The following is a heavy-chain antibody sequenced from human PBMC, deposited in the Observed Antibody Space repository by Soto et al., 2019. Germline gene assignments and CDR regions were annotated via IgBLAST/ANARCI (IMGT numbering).Heavy chain of an antibody. CDR2: IYYSGST. V-gene: IGHV4-31*03. J-gene: IGHJ4*02. Sequence: QVQLQESGPGLVKPSQTLSLTCTVSGGSISSGGYYWRWIRQPPGKGLEWIGYIYYSGSTHYNPSLESRVTVPVDTHKNRFSLTVGSVTGAHRAVYYCARGTSVVTRLPPDSWGQGTLVTVSS. CDR1: GGSISSGGYY. D-gene: IGHD2-21*02. CDR3: ARGTSVVTRLPPDS.